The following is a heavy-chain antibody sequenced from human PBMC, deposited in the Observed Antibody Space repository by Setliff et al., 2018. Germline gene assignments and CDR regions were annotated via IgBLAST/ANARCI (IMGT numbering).Heavy chain of an antibody. J-gene: IGHJ4*02. V-gene: IGHV4-34*01. CDR1: GGSFSGHH. CDR2: INHSGSA. CDR3: ARHTIAMSTIISYFDY. Sequence: PSETLSLTCAVYGGSFSGHHWCWIRQPPWKGLEWIGEINHSGSANYNPSLKSRVTISIDTSKNQFSLKLSSVTAADTAVYYCARHTIAMSTIISYFDYWGQGTLVTVSS. D-gene: IGHD3-10*01.